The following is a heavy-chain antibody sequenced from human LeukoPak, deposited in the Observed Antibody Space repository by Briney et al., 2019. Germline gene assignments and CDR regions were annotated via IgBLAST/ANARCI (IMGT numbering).Heavy chain of an antibody. CDR2: IRYDESNK. CDR3: AKEKEMATIRVEYYFAY. D-gene: IGHD5-24*01. J-gene: IGHJ4*02. V-gene: IGHV3-30*02. Sequence: GGSLRLSCAAPGFTFSSYGMHWVRQAPGKGLEWVAFIRYDESNKYYAESVKGRFTIARDNSKDTLYLQMNSLRAEDMAVYYCAKEKEMATIRVEYYFAYWGQGTLVTVSS. CDR1: GFTFSSYG.